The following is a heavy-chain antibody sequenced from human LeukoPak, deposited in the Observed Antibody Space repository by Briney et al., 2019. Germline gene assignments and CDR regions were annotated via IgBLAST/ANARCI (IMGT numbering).Heavy chain of an antibody. D-gene: IGHD5-18*01. V-gene: IGHV3-33*06. CDR1: GFTFSSYW. CDR2: IWYDGSNE. Sequence: GGSLRLSCAASGFTFSSYWMSWVRQAPGKGLEWVAVIWYDGSNEYYADSVKGRFTISRDNSKNTLYLQMNSLRAEDTAVYYCAKDLYSYGPDAFDIWGQGTMVTVSS. J-gene: IGHJ3*02. CDR3: AKDLYSYGPDAFDI.